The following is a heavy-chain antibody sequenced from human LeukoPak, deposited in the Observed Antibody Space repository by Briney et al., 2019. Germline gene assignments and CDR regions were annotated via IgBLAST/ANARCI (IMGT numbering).Heavy chain of an antibody. CDR3: SAHDLY. J-gene: IGHJ4*02. CDR1: GFGFSNAW. D-gene: IGHD1-1*01. Sequence: GGSLRLSCAASGFGFSNAWMNWVRQAPGKGLEWVGRIKSETDGGTADYAAPVEGRFTISRDDSKNTLYLQMISLKTEDTAVYYYSAHDLYWGQGTLVTVSS. CDR2: IKSETDGGTA. V-gene: IGHV3-15*01.